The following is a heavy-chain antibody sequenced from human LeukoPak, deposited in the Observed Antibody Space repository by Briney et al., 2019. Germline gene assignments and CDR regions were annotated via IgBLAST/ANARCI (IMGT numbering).Heavy chain of an antibody. CDR1: GCSISSYC. J-gene: IGHJ4*02. CDR2: IYYSGST. Sequence: SSETLSLTCTASGCSISSYCWSWVRQPPGKGLEWVGYIYYSGSTNYNPSLKSRVSISVDTSKNQFSLKLSSVTAADTAVYYCARGAFFDYWVQGTLVTVSS. V-gene: IGHV4-59*01. CDR3: ARGAFFDY.